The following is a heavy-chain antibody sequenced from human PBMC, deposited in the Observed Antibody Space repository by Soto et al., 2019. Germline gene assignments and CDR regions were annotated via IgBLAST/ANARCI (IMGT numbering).Heavy chain of an antibody. CDR1: GGTFSSYA. CDR2: IIPIFGTA. J-gene: IGHJ6*02. Sequence: SVKVSCKASGGTFSSYAISWVRQAPGQGLEWMGGIIPIFGTANYAQKFQGRVTITADESTSTAYMELSSLRSEDTAVYYCVRDGGAVAGLYYYYGMDVWGQGTTVTVSS. CDR3: VRDGGAVAGLYYYYGMDV. V-gene: IGHV1-69*13. D-gene: IGHD6-19*01.